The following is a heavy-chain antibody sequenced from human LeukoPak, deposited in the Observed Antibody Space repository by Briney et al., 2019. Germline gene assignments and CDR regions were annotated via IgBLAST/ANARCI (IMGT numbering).Heavy chain of an antibody. J-gene: IGHJ4*02. CDR1: GFTFSSYS. CDR2: ISSSSSYI. D-gene: IGHD1-26*01. V-gene: IGHV3-21*01. Sequence: GGSLRLSCAASGFTFSSYSMNWVRQAPGKGLEWVSSISSSSSYIYYADSVKGRFTIPRDNAKNSLYLQMNSLRAEDTAVYYCARDISGNFDYWGQGTLVTVSS. CDR3: ARDISGNFDY.